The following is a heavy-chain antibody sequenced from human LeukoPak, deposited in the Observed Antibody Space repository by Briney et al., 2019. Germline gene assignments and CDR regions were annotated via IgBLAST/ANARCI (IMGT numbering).Heavy chain of an antibody. V-gene: IGHV4-34*01. CDR1: GGSFSGYY. CDR2: INHSGST. Sequence: SETLSLTCAVYGGSFSGYYWSWIRQPPGKGLEWIGEINHSGSTNYNPSLKSRVTISVDTSKNPFSLKLSSVTAADTAVYYCARLLYSSGWYGLRWFDPWGQGTLVTVSS. CDR3: ARLLYSSGWYGLRWFDP. D-gene: IGHD6-19*01. J-gene: IGHJ5*02.